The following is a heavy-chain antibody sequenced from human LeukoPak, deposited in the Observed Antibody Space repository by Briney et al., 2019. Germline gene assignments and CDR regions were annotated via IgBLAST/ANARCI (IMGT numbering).Heavy chain of an antibody. CDR2: ISGSGSST. V-gene: IGHV3-23*01. D-gene: IGHD3-3*01. CDR1: GFTFSSYS. Sequence: GGSLRLSCAASGFTFSSYSMNWVRQAPGKGLEWVSAISGSGSSTYHADSVKGRFTISRDNSKNTLYLQMNSLRVEDTAIYYCAKDMGRRIFGVAYDAFHIWGQGTMVTVSS. CDR3: AKDMGRRIFGVAYDAFHI. J-gene: IGHJ3*02.